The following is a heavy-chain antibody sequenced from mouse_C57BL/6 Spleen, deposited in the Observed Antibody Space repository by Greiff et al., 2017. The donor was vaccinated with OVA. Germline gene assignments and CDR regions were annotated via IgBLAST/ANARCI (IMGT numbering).Heavy chain of an antibody. V-gene: IGHV1-64*01. D-gene: IGHD4-1*01. Sequence: QVQLQQPGAELVMPGASVKLSCKASGYTFTSYWMHWVKQRPGQGLEWIGMIHPNSGSTNYNEKFKSKATLTVDKSSSTAYMPLSSLTSEDSAVYYCARSPGTWYFDYWGQGTTLTVSA. CDR3: ARSPGTWYFDY. CDR1: GYTFTSYW. J-gene: IGHJ2*01. CDR2: IHPNSGST.